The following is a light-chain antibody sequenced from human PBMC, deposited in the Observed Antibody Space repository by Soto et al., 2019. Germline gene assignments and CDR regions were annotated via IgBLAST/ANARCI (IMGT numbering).Light chain of an antibody. V-gene: IGKV1-39*01. J-gene: IGKJ2*01. CDR2: AAS. Sequence: DIQMTQSPSSLSASVGDRVTITCRASQSISSYLNWYQQKPGKAPKLLIYAASSLQSGVPSRFSGSGSGTDFTLTISSLQPEDFATYYCHQSYTFGQGTKLEIK. CDR1: QSISSY. CDR3: HQSYT.